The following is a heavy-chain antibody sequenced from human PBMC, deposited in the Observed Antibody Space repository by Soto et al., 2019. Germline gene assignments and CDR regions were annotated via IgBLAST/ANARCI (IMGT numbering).Heavy chain of an antibody. CDR3: AKDRLAGNFDY. J-gene: IGHJ4*02. CDR1: GFTFNNYA. CDR2: ICATAGST. Sequence: PGGSLRLSCAASGFTFNNYAMNWVRQAPGKGLEWVATICATAGSTYYADSVKGRFTISRENSKNTLYLQMNGLRVEDTAVYYCAKDRLAGNFDYWGQGTQVTVSS. V-gene: IGHV3-23*01.